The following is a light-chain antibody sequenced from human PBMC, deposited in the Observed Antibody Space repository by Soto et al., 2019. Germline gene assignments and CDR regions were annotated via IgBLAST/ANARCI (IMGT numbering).Light chain of an antibody. Sequence: IMMTQSPATLSVSPGERATVSCRASQSLNSNLAWYQQKPGQVPRLLIYGASTRATGIPVRFSGSGSGTEFILTISSLQSEDSAVYYCQQYNNWWTFGQGTKVEIK. CDR2: GAS. CDR1: QSLNSN. CDR3: QQYNNWWT. V-gene: IGKV3-15*01. J-gene: IGKJ1*01.